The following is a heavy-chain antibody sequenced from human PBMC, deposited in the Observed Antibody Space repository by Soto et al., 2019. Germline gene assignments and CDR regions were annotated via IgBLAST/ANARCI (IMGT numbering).Heavy chain of an antibody. CDR3: AREAVGYDILTGYYNDQYFDY. Sequence: DSVKVSCKASGYTFTSYYMHWVRQAPGQGLEWMGIINPSGGSTSYAQKFQGRVTMTRDTSTSTVYMELSSLRSEDTAVYYCAREAVGYDILTGYYNDQYFDYWGQGTLVTVSS. CDR1: GYTFTSYY. J-gene: IGHJ4*02. CDR2: INPSGGST. D-gene: IGHD3-9*01. V-gene: IGHV1-46*01.